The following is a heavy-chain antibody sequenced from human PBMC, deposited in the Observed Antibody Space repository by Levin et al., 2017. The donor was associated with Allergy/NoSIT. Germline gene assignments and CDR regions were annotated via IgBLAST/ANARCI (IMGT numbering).Heavy chain of an antibody. J-gene: IGHJ4*02. Sequence: GESLKISCKASRYIFSDYFIHLVRQAPGQGLEWMGWINPHSGDTKYAQEFQGRVTMTRDTSISTAYMELTRLTSDDTAVYYCARDLYNDDSVFGYWGQGTLVNVFS. V-gene: IGHV1-2*02. CDR2: INPHSGDT. CDR3: ARDLYNDDSVFGY. D-gene: IGHD3-22*01. CDR1: RYIFSDYF.